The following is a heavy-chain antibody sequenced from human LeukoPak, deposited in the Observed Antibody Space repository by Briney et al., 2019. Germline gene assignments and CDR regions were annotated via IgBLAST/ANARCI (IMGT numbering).Heavy chain of an antibody. J-gene: IGHJ5*02. D-gene: IGHD3-3*01. CDR3: ARGATDITRWFDP. CDR2: INWNGGST. CDR1: GFTFDDYG. V-gene: IGHV3-20*04. Sequence: GGSLRLSCAASGFTFDDYGMSRVRQAPGKGLEWVSGINWNGGSTGYADSVKGRFTISRDNAKNSLYLQMNGLRAEDTAAYYCARGATDITRWFDPWGQGTLVIVSS.